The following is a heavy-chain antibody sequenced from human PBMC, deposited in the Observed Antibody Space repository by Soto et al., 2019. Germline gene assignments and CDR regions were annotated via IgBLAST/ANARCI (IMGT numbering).Heavy chain of an antibody. CDR1: GVSISPYY. CDR3: ARHQPDFCSGSKSTGFDF. V-gene: IGHV4-59*08. J-gene: IGHJ4*02. CDR2: IYYSGGT. Sequence: QVQLQESGPGLVKPSETLSLTCTVSGVSISPYYWSWIRQPPGKGLEWIGYIYYSGGTNYNPSLKSRVTISVDTSKNQFSLKLSSVTAADTAVYYCARHQPDFCSGSKSTGFDFWGQGTLVTVSS. D-gene: IGHD3-3*01.